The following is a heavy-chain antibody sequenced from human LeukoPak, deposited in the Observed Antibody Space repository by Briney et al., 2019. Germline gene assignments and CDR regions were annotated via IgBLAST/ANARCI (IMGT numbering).Heavy chain of an antibody. D-gene: IGHD5-12*01. CDR3: ARGKYGGYFIDY. CDR1: GFTFSSYA. V-gene: IGHV3-23*01. J-gene: IGHJ4*02. CDR2: ISGSGGST. Sequence: GGSLRLSCAASGFTFSSYAMSWVRQAPGKGLEWVSAISGSGGSTYYADSVKGRFTISRDNSKNTVYLQMNSLRAEDTAVYYCARGKYGGYFIDYWGQGTLVTVSS.